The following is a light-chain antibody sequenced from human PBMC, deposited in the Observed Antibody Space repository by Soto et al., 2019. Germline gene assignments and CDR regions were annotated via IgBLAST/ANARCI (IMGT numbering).Light chain of an antibody. CDR2: GAS. Sequence: EIVLTQSPGTLSLSPGERATLLCRASQSISSSYLAWYQQKPGQAPRLLIYGASSRATGIPDRFSGSGSGTDFTLTISRLEPEDFAVYYCQQYGSSSTFGQGTRLEIK. CDR3: QQYGSSST. CDR1: QSISSSY. J-gene: IGKJ5*01. V-gene: IGKV3-20*01.